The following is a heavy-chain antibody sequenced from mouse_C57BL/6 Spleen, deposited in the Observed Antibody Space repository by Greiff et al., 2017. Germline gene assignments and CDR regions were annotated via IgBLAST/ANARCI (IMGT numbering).Heavy chain of an antibody. J-gene: IGHJ1*03. CDR1: GYSFTGYF. V-gene: IGHV1-20*01. CDR2: INPYNGDT. CDR3: ARDGSSYEWYFDV. D-gene: IGHD1-1*01. Sequence: VQLQQSGPELVKPGNSVKISCKASGYSFTGYFMNWVMQSHGKSLEWIGRINPYNGDTFYNQKFKGKATLTVDKSSSTAHMELRSLTSEDSAVYYCARDGSSYEWYFDVWGTGTTVTVSS.